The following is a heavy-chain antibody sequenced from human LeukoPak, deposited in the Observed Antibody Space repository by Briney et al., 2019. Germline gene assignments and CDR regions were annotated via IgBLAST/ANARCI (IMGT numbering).Heavy chain of an antibody. J-gene: IGHJ4*02. Sequence: PSETLSLTCTVSGGSISSSSYYWGWIRQPPGKGLEWIGSIYYSGSTYYNPSLKSRVTISVDTSKNQFSLKLSSVTAADTAVYYCARGYSMQWLVPGYWGQGTLVTVSS. CDR3: ARGYSMQWLVPGY. CDR1: GGSISSSSYY. V-gene: IGHV4-39*07. CDR2: IYYSGST. D-gene: IGHD6-19*01.